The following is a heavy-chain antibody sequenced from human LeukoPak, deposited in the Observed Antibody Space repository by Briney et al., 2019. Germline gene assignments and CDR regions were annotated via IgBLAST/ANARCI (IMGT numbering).Heavy chain of an antibody. Sequence: GGSERLSCATSGFVFSNYAMNWVRQAPGKGLEYVSAITGDGSTPYYANSVKGRFTISRDNSRNTLYLQMGSLRSEDMAVYYCARVGFSGYDSWGQGTLVTVSS. V-gene: IGHV3-64*01. D-gene: IGHD5-12*01. CDR3: ARVGFSGYDS. J-gene: IGHJ5*02. CDR1: GFVFSNYA. CDR2: ITGDGSTP.